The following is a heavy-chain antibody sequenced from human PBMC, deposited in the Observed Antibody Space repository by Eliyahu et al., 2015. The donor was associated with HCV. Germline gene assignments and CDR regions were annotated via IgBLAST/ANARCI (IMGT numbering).Heavy chain of an antibody. Sequence: QVQLVQSGTEVKKPGSSVKVSCKASGGTFNTYAFSWVRQAPGQGLEWMGGIIPIFGTTIYAQKFQGRVTITADASTSTAYMELSSLRSEDTAVYYCARVPVAGRGFRYFLDSWGLGTLVTVSS. CDR2: IIPIFGTT. D-gene: IGHD6-19*01. J-gene: IGHJ4*02. V-gene: IGHV1-69*01. CDR3: ARVPVAGRGFRYFLDS. CDR1: GGTFNTYA.